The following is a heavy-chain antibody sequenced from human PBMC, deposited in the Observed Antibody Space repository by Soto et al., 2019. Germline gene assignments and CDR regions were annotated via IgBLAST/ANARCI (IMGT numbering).Heavy chain of an antibody. Sequence: QVHLRESGPGLVKPSETLSLSCTVSDGSISNFYWSWIRQPPGKGLEWIGYISSSGNTNYNPSLESRVSISVDTSKNQFSLNLTSVTAADTGVYYCARAPMVLTRSYFDSWGQGTPVTVSS. D-gene: IGHD3-22*01. V-gene: IGHV4-59*01. CDR3: ARAPMVLTRSYFDS. CDR1: DGSISNFY. CDR2: ISSSGNT. J-gene: IGHJ4*02.